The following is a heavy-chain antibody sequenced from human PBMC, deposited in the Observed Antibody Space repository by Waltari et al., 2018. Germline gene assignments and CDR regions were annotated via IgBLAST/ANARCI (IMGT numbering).Heavy chain of an antibody. Sequence: EVQLLESGGGLVQPGGSLRLSCAASGSTFSSYAMSWVRQAPGKGLEGVSAISGSGGSKYYADSVKGRFTISRDNSKNTLYLQMNSLRAEDTAVYYCAKAAVAGTRAFDIWGQGTMVTVSS. CDR1: GSTFSSYA. CDR3: AKAAVAGTRAFDI. D-gene: IGHD6-19*01. J-gene: IGHJ3*02. V-gene: IGHV3-23*01. CDR2: ISGSGGSK.